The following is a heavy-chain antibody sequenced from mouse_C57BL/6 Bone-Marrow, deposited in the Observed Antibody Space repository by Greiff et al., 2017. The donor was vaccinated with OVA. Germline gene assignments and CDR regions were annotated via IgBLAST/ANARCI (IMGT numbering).Heavy chain of an antibody. J-gene: IGHJ1*03. CDR1: GFTFSDYG. CDR2: ISSGSSTI. CDR3: ARPAFTTVWYFDV. V-gene: IGHV5-17*01. Sequence: EVQVVESGGGLVKPGGSLKLSCAASGFTFSDYGMHWVRQAPEKGLEWVAYISSGSSTIYYADTVKGRFTISRDNAKNTLFLQMTSLRSEDTAMYYCARPAFTTVWYFDVWGTGTTVTVSS. D-gene: IGHD1-1*01.